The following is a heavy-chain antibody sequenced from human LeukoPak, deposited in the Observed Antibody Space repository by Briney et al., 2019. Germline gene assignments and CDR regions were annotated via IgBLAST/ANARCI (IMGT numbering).Heavy chain of an antibody. V-gene: IGHV3-23*01. D-gene: IGHD6-13*01. CDR1: GFTLRSYA. J-gene: IGHJ4*02. CDR3: AKRGGSSWPHFDC. CDR2: ISSSGGSP. Sequence: GGSLRLSCAACGFTLRSYAMSWVREAPGKGLEWVSGISSSGGSPDYADSVKGRFTLSRDHHKNTLYLHMTSLRGDDTALYYCAKRGGSSWPHFDCWGQGTLVSVSS.